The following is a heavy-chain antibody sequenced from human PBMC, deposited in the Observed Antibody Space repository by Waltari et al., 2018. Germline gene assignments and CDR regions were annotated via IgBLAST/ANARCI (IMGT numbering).Heavy chain of an antibody. V-gene: IGHV3-23*01. CDR2: VSGSGESP. Sequence: EVQLLESGGALVEPGGSLKISCAASGFAFRSYAMSWGRQAPGKGLEWVSSVSGSGESPNYADSVKGRFTISKDISKNTVHLQMSSLRDEDTAVYYCAKGSDFDFWSVTDHWGQGTRVTVSS. D-gene: IGHD3-3*01. J-gene: IGHJ4*02. CDR1: GFAFRSYA. CDR3: AKGSDFDFWSVTDH.